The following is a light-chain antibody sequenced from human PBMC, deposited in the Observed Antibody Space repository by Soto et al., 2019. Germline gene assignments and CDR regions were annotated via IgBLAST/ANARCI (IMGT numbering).Light chain of an antibody. CDR3: QQRSLGT. Sequence: EIVLTQSPGTLSLSPGERATLSCRASQSVSSSYLAWYQQKPGQAPRLLIYDVSSRATGIPARFSGSGSGTDFTLTISGLEPEDVAVYYCQQRSLGTFGPGTKVDIK. CDR2: DVS. J-gene: IGKJ3*01. V-gene: IGKV3D-20*02. CDR1: QSVSSSY.